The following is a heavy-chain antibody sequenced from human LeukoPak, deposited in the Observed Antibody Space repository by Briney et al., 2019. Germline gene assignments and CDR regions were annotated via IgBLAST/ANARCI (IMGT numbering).Heavy chain of an antibody. CDR3: VRGDKLYYFDY. CDR2: IYYSGST. V-gene: IGHV4-59*01. Sequence: PSETLSLTCTVSGGSISSYYWSWIRQPPGKGLEWIGYIYYSGSTNYNPSLKSRVTISVDTSKNQFSLKLSSVTAADTAVYYCVRGDKLYYFDYWGQGTLVTVSS. J-gene: IGHJ4*02. D-gene: IGHD1-7*01. CDR1: GGSISSYY.